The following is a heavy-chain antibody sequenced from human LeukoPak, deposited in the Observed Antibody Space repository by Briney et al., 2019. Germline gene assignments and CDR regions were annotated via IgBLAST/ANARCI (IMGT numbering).Heavy chain of an antibody. V-gene: IGHV3-30*04. J-gene: IGHJ4*02. CDR3: ARDKARTVTTYYFDY. CDR2: ISYDGSNK. Sequence: GGSLRLSCAASGFTFSSYAMHWVRQAPGKGLEWVAVISYDGSNKYYADSVRGRFTISRDNSKNTLYLQMNSLRAEDTAVYYCARDKARTVTTYYFDYWGQGTLVTVSS. D-gene: IGHD4-11*01. CDR1: GFTFSSYA.